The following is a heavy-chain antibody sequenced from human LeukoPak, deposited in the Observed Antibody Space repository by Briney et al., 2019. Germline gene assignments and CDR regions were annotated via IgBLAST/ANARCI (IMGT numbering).Heavy chain of an antibody. Sequence: GSLRLSCAASGFTFSSYWMSWVRQAPGKWLEWVANIKQDGSEKYYVDSVKGRFTISRDNAKNSLYLQMNSLRAEDTAVYYFARESVATITDQSFLFDYWGQGTLVTVSS. D-gene: IGHD5-12*01. CDR2: IKQDGSEK. J-gene: IGHJ4*02. CDR3: ARESVATITDQSFLFDY. CDR1: GFTFSSYW. V-gene: IGHV3-7*01.